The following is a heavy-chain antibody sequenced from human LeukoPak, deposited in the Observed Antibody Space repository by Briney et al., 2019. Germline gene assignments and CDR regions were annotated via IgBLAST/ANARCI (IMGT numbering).Heavy chain of an antibody. J-gene: IGHJ5*02. D-gene: IGHD1-26*01. CDR1: VYTLTESS. V-gene: IGHV1-24*01. CDR2: FDPEDGET. CDR3: ATDRAYSGGLGFDP. Sequence: GASVKVSSKVTVYTLTESSMHGVRQTPGIGLERLGCFDPEDGETIYIQKFQGRVTMSDNTPRDTAYMALSSLRSEDTAVYYCATDRAYSGGLGFDPWGQGTLVTVSS.